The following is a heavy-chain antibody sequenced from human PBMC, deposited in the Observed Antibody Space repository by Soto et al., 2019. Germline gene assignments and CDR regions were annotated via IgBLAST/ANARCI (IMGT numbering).Heavy chain of an antibody. J-gene: IGHJ5*02. CDR2: VYYSGSS. CDR3: AKLSCTSGTCYFPGWFDP. CDR1: GDSISGGASF. Sequence: SETLSLTCTVSGDSISGGASFWSWIRQPPGKGLEWIANVYYSGSSYYNPSLKSRLTISVDTTKNQFSLQLKSMTAADTAVYYCAKLSCTSGTCYFPGWFDPWGQGTLVTVSS. V-gene: IGHV4-31*03. D-gene: IGHD2-15*01.